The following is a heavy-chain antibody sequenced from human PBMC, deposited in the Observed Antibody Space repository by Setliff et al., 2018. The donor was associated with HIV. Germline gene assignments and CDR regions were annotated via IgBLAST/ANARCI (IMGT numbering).Heavy chain of an antibody. D-gene: IGHD2-2*01. J-gene: IGHJ5*02. CDR3: ARDTAFSTTWTPSP. CDR2: IYSGGIT. CDR1: GGSISSAC. V-gene: IGHV4-4*08. Sequence: PSETLSLTCAVSGGSISSACWSWVRQPPGKGLEWIGYIYSGGITKYNPSLNSRVTISVDMSKSQFSLRLSSVTAADTAMYYCARDTAFSTTWTPSPWGPGTLVTVSS.